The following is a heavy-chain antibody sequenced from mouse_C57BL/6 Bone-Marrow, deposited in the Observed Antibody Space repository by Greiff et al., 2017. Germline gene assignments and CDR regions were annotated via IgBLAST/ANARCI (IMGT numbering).Heavy chain of an antibody. CDR1: GYSFTDYN. D-gene: IGHD1-2*01. J-gene: IGHJ2*01. Sequence: EVQLQQSGPELVKPGASVKISCKASGYSFTDYNMNWVKQSNGKSLEWIGVINPSYGTTSYNQKFKGKATLTVDQSSSTAYMQLNRLTSEDSAVYYCSRASLLRYYFDYWGQGTTLTVSS. V-gene: IGHV1-39*01. CDR2: INPSYGTT. CDR3: SRASLLRYYFDY.